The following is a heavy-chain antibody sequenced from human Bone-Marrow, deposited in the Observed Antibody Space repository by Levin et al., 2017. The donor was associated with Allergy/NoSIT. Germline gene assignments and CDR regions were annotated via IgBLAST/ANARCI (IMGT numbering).Heavy chain of an antibody. CDR2: ISGSGGST. V-gene: IGHV3-23*01. Sequence: GESLKISCAASGFTFSSYAMSWVRQAPGKGLEWVSAISGSGGSTYYADSVKGRFTISRDNSKNTLYLQMNSLRAEDTAVYYCAKDHDYDFWSGYPTNYGMDVWGQGTTVTVSS. CDR3: AKDHDYDFWSGYPTNYGMDV. D-gene: IGHD3-3*01. CDR1: GFTFSSYA. J-gene: IGHJ6*02.